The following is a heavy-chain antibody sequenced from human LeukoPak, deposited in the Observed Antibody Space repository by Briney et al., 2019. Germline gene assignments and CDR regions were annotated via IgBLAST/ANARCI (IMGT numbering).Heavy chain of an antibody. J-gene: IGHJ4*02. CDR1: GRTFRGYR. CDR3: AREWGGHCSGSGCYGKEFYFDD. D-gene: IGHD2-15*01. V-gene: IGHV3-74*01. Sequence: MRLARVASGRTFRGYRTHWVRQAQGKGLVWVSRIYNDASTSAYADPVKGRFTISRDNAERTLFLQMNSLRAEDTAVYYCAREWGGHCSGSGCYGKEFYFDDWGQGTLVTVSS. CDR2: IYNDASTS.